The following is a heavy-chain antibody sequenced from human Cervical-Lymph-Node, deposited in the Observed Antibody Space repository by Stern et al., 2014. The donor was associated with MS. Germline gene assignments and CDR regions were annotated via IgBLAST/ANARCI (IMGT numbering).Heavy chain of an antibody. CDR1: GATFSTNA. J-gene: IGHJ4*02. CDR3: AREHHGGNFES. Sequence: VQLVGSGAEVRKPGSSVKISCKASGATFSTNAISWLRQAPGQGPEWMGAIVPIFGRTNYIQTLRGRLTITADESASTAYMELRSLRSDDTAVYFCAREHHGGNFESWGQGTLVTVSS. CDR2: IVPIFGRT. D-gene: IGHD4-23*01. V-gene: IGHV1-69*01.